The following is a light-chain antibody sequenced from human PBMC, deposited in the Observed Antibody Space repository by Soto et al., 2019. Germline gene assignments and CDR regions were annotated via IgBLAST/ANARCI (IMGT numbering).Light chain of an antibody. Sequence: QSVLTQPPSASGTPGQRVTISCSGSSSNIGSNNVNWYQQVPGTAPKLLIYNNNQRPSGVPDRFSGSKSGTSGSLAISGLQSEDEADYYCAAWDESLNGPYVFGTGTKVTVL. V-gene: IGLV1-44*01. CDR3: AAWDESLNGPYV. CDR1: SSNIGSNN. CDR2: NNN. J-gene: IGLJ1*01.